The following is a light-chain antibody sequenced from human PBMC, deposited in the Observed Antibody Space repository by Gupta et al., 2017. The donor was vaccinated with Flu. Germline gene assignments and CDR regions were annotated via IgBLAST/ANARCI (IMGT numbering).Light chain of an antibody. CDR2: QDS. J-gene: IGLJ2*01. Sequence: VSVAPGQTASITCSGDKLGDKYACWYQQKPGQSPVLVIYQDSKRPSGIPERFSGSNSGNTATLTISGTQAMDEADYYCQAWDGVFGGGTKLTVL. V-gene: IGLV3-1*01. CDR1: KLGDKY. CDR3: QAWDGV.